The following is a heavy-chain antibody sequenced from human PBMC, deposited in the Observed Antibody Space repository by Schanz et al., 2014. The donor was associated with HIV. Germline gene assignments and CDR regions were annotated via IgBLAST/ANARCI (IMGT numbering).Heavy chain of an antibody. V-gene: IGHV3-30*18. Sequence: QVQLVESGGGVVQPGRSLRLSCAASGFTFSSYGMHWVRQAPGKGLEWVAVISYDGSNKYYADSVKGRFTISRDNSKNTLYLQMNSLRAEDTAVYYCAKDSGDSGGYYTYYFDYWGQGTLVTVSS. J-gene: IGHJ4*02. CDR3: AKDSGDSGGYYTYYFDY. D-gene: IGHD3-22*01. CDR1: GFTFSSYG. CDR2: ISYDGSNK.